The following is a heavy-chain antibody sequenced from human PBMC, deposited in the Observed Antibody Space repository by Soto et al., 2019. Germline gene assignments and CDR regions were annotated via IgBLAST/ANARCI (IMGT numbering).Heavy chain of an antibody. J-gene: IGHJ6*02. CDR1: GGAISSYY. CDR2: IDYSGST. V-gene: IGHV4-59*01. CDR3: ARDYGWLGYYYGMDV. Sequence: PSETLSLTCTVSGGAISSYYWSWIRQPPGKGLECIGYIDYSGSTNYNPTLKSRVTISVDTSKNQFSLKLSSVTAADTAVYYCARDYGWLGYYYGMDVWGQGTTVTVYS. D-gene: IGHD3-22*01.